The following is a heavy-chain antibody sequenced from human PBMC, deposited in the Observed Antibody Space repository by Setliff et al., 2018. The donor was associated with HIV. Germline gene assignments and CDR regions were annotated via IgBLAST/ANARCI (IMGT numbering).Heavy chain of an antibody. CDR2: IYYSGST. CDR3: ARVYYYDSSGYSEPYYMDV. D-gene: IGHD3-22*01. V-gene: IGHV4-59*01. CDR1: GGSIRSYY. J-gene: IGHJ6*03. Sequence: PSETLSLTCTVSGGSIRSYYWSWIRQPPGKGLEWIAYIYYSGSTSYNPSLKSRVTISVDTSKKQFSLKLSSVTAADTAVYYCARVYYYDSSGYSEPYYMDVWGKGTTVTVSS.